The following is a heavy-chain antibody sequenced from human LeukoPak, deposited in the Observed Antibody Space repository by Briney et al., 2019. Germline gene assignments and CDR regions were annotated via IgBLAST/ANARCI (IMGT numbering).Heavy chain of an antibody. D-gene: IGHD2/OR15-2a*01. V-gene: IGHV1-69*06. CDR3: ERDRILTPIYYARRATDDAFEI. CDR1: GGTFSNYT. CDR2: ITPIFGTT. Sequence: ASVKVSCKASGGTFSNYTINWVRQAPGQGLEWMGGITPIFGTTNYARKFQGRVTITADRSTSTAFMELRSLRSEDTAVYFCERDRILTPIYYARRATDDAFEIWGQGTLVTVSS. J-gene: IGHJ3*02.